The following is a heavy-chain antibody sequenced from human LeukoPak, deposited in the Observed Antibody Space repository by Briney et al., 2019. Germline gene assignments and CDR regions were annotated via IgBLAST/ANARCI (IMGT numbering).Heavy chain of an antibody. V-gene: IGHV3-21*01. J-gene: IGHJ6*04. CDR2: ISTSSSYM. Sequence: GGSLRLSCAAYGFTFSSYSMNWVRQAPGKGLEWVSFISTSSSYMYYADSVKGRFTISRDNAKNSLYLQMNSLRAEDTAVYYCAELGITMIGGVWGKGTTVTISS. CDR3: AELGITMIGGV. D-gene: IGHD3-10*02. CDR1: GFTFSSYS.